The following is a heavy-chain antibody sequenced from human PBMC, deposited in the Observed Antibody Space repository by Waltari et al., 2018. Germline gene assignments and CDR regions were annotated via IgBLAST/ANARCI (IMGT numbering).Heavy chain of an antibody. CDR1: GGSISSHY. Sequence: QVQLQESGPGLVKPSETLSLTCTVSGGSISSHYWSWIRQPPGKGLEWIGYIYYSGSTNYNPSLKSRVTISVDTSKNQFSLKLSSVTAADTAVYYCARGDGITMMSNWFDPWGQGTLVTVSS. D-gene: IGHD3-22*01. CDR3: ARGDGITMMSNWFDP. J-gene: IGHJ5*02. CDR2: IYYSGST. V-gene: IGHV4-59*11.